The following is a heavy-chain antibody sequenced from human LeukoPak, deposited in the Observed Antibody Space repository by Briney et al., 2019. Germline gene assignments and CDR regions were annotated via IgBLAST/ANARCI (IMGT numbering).Heavy chain of an antibody. CDR1: GFPFVNAW. D-gene: IGHD6-13*01. Sequence: GGSLRLSCAASGFPFVNAWMSWVRQAPGKGLEWVGRIKSRTEDVPTDYSAPVKGRFTISRDDSKNMLYLQMSSLKTEDTAVYYCVWSSSWDKRFYLDYWGQGTLVTVSS. CDR3: VWSSSWDKRFYLDY. V-gene: IGHV3-15*01. J-gene: IGHJ4*02. CDR2: IKSRTEDVPT.